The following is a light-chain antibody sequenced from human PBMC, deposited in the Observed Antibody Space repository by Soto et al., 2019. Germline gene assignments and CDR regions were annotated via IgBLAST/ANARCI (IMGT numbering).Light chain of an antibody. J-gene: IGKJ1*01. V-gene: IGKV1-39*01. CDR1: QSINSY. Sequence: DIQMTQSPSSLSASVGDRVTITCRASQSINSYLNWYQQKPGKDPKLLIYAASSLQSGVPSRFSGSGSGTDFTLTISSLQPEDFATYYCQQSYSTPWTFGQGTKVDIK. CDR2: AAS. CDR3: QQSYSTPWT.